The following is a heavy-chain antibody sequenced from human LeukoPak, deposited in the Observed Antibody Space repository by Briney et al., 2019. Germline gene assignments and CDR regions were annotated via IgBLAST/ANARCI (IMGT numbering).Heavy chain of an antibody. CDR2: IYYSGST. D-gene: IGHD2-2*01. V-gene: IGHV4-30-4*08. J-gene: IGHJ5*02. Sequence: SETLSLTCTVSGGSISSGDYYWSWIRQPPGKGLEWIGYIYYSGSTYYNPSLKSRVTISVDTSKNQFSLKLSSVTAADTAVYYCATRRYCSSTSCYYWFDPWGQRTLVTVSS. CDR3: ATRRYCSSTSCYYWFDP. CDR1: GGSISSGDYY.